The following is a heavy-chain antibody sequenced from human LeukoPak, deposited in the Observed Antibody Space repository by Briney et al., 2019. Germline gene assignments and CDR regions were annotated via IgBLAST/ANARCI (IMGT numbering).Heavy chain of an antibody. CDR1: GYTFTSHF. CDR3: ARVKSYYYDTSDKDAFDI. CDR2: INPRGGST. D-gene: IGHD3-22*01. Sequence: ASVKVSCKASGYTFTSHFMHWVRQAPGQGLEWMGIINPRGGSTSYTQKFQGRVTMTRDTSTSTVYMELSSLRSEDTAVYYCARVKSYYYDTSDKDAFDIWGQGKMVTVSS. V-gene: IGHV1-46*01. J-gene: IGHJ3*02.